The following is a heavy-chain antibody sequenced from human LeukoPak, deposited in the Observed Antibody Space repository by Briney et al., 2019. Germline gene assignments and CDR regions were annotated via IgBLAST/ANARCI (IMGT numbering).Heavy chain of an antibody. CDR2: IYYSGST. CDR3: ARVSYSGGWRRNYYYMDV. CDR1: GGSISSSSYY. V-gene: IGHV4-39*07. J-gene: IGHJ6*03. Sequence: SETLSLTCTVSGGSISSSSYYWGWIRQPPGKGLEWIGSIYYSGSTYYNPSLKSRVTISVDTSKNQFSLKLSSVTAADTAVYYCARVSYSGGWRRNYYYMDVWGKGTTVTVSS. D-gene: IGHD6-19*01.